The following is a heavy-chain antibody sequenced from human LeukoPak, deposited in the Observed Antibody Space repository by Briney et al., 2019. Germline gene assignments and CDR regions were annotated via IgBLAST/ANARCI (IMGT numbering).Heavy chain of an antibody. CDR2: INPSGGNT. Sequence: ASVKVSCKASGYTFTSYYMHGVRPAPGQGLEWMGIINPSGGNTNYAQKFQGRVTMTRDTSTSTVYMELSSLRSEDTAVYYCAREMDGGDQDYWGQGTLVTVSS. CDR3: AREMDGGDQDY. V-gene: IGHV1-46*03. D-gene: IGHD2-21*02. CDR1: GYTFTSYY. J-gene: IGHJ4*02.